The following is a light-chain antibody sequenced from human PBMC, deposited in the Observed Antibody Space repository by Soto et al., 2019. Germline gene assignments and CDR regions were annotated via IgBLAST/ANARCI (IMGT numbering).Light chain of an antibody. CDR2: RNN. CDR3: AAWDDSLSGVV. J-gene: IGLJ3*02. CDR1: FSNIGSNF. Sequence: QSVLTQPPSASGTPGQTVTISCSGRFSNIGSNFIYWYQQLPGTAPKLLIYRNNERPSGVPDRFSASKSGTSASLAISGLRVEDEADYRCAAWDDSLSGVVFGGGTKLTVL. V-gene: IGLV1-47*01.